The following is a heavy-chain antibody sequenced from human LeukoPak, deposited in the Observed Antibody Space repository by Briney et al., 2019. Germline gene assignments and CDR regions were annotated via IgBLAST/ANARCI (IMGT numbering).Heavy chain of an antibody. CDR2: IYYSGST. D-gene: IGHD6-6*01. Sequence: PSETLSLTCTVSGGSISSSSYYWGWIRQPPGKGLEWIGSIYYSGSTYYNPSLKSRVTISVDTSKNQFSLKLSSVTAADTAVYYCARGGGSSSSYYYYYYMDVWGKGTTVTVSS. CDR1: GGSISSSSYY. V-gene: IGHV4-39*07. CDR3: ARGGGSSSSYYYYYYMDV. J-gene: IGHJ6*03.